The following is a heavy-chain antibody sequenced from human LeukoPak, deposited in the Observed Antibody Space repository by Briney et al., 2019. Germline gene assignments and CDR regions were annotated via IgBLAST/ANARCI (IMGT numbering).Heavy chain of an antibody. CDR3: ARDSGEYDY. D-gene: IGHD7-27*01. Sequence: PGGSLRLSCAASGFTFSSYDIHWVRQAPGKGLEWVAVISYDGSNKYYADSVKGRFTISRDNSKNTLYLQMNSLRAEDTAVYYCARDSGEYDYWGQGTLVTVSS. J-gene: IGHJ4*02. V-gene: IGHV3-30-3*01. CDR1: GFTFSSYD. CDR2: ISYDGSNK.